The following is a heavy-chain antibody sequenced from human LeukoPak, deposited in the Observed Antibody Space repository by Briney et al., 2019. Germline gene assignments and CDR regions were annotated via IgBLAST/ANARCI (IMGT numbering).Heavy chain of an antibody. CDR3: TRGRGGTIVRGYMDY. CDR1: GYTFITYD. CDR2: MNSNSGNT. D-gene: IGHD3-10*01. Sequence: ASVKVTCKASGYTFITYDIMWVRQATGQGLGWMGWMNSNSGNTGYAQKFQGRVTMTRDTSMSTAYMELSSLRFEDTAVYYCTRGRGGTIVRGYMDYWGQGTLVTVSS. J-gene: IGHJ4*02. V-gene: IGHV1-8*01.